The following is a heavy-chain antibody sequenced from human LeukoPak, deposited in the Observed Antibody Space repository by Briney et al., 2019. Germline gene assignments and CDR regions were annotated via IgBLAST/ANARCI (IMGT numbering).Heavy chain of an antibody. Sequence: GGSLRLSCAASGFSFSDYYMSWIRQAPGKGLEWVSYISSFGSTIYYADSVKGRFTISRDNAKNSLYLQMNSLRAEDTAVDYCAFSKGGGNSASDYWGQGTLVTVSS. D-gene: IGHD4-23*01. V-gene: IGHV3-11*01. J-gene: IGHJ4*02. CDR1: GFSFSDYY. CDR3: AFSKGGGNSASDY. CDR2: ISSFGSTI.